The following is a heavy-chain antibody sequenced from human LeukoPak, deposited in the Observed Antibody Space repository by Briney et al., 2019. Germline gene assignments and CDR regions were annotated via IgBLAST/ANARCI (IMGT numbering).Heavy chain of an antibody. CDR3: ARLDLGGSYEY. Sequence: SETLSLTCTVSGYSISSGYYWGWIRQPPGKGLEWVGSIYHSGSTYYNPSLKSRVTISVDTSKNQFSLKLSSVTAADTAVYYCARLDLGGSYEYWGQGTLVTVSS. CDR1: GYSISSGYY. V-gene: IGHV4-38-2*02. D-gene: IGHD1-26*01. J-gene: IGHJ4*02. CDR2: IYHSGST.